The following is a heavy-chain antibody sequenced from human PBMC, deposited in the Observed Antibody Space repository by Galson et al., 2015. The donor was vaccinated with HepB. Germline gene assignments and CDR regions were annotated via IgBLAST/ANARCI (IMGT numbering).Heavy chain of an antibody. V-gene: IGHV3-23*01. J-gene: IGHJ5*02. D-gene: IGHD1-20*01. CDR2: IRGSGDST. CDR3: AKDGKWNDVSLWFDP. Sequence: SLRLSCAASGFSFTNNAMSWVRQAPGKGLEWVSGIRGSGDSTYYIDSVKGRFTISRDNSKNTLYLQMNSLGAEDTAVYHCAKDGKWNDVSLWFDPWGQGTLVTVSS. CDR1: GFSFTNNA.